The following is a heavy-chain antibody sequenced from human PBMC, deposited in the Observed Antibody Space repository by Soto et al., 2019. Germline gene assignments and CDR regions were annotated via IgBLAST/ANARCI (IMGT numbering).Heavy chain of an antibody. J-gene: IGHJ4*02. Sequence: PSETLSLTCTVSGGSISSSSYYWGWIRQPPGKGLEWIGSIYYSGSTNYNPSLKSRVTISVDTSKNQFSLKLSSVTAADTAVYYCARTKDEGYCSGGSCYGPRDFDYWGQGTLVTVSS. CDR2: IYYSGST. CDR3: ARTKDEGYCSGGSCYGPRDFDY. CDR1: GGSISSSSYY. D-gene: IGHD2-15*01. V-gene: IGHV4-39*01.